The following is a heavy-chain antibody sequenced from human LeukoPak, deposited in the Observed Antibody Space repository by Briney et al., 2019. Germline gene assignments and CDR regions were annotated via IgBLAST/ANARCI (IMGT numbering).Heavy chain of an antibody. J-gene: IGHJ6*03. CDR2: INHSGST. Sequence: KPSETLSLTCAVYGGSFSGYYWSWIRQPPGKGLEWIGEINHSGSTNYNPSLKSRVTISVDTSKNQFSLKLSSVTAADTAVYYCARGGYFDWSYYYYYYMDVWGKGTTVTISS. D-gene: IGHD3-9*01. CDR3: ARGGYFDWSYYYYYYMDV. V-gene: IGHV4-34*01. CDR1: GGSFSGYY.